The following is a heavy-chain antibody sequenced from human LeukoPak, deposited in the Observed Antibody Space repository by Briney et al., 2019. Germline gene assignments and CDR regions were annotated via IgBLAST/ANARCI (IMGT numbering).Heavy chain of an antibody. V-gene: IGHV3-23*01. D-gene: IGHD6-19*01. CDR3: AKDFFGAVTGILDY. CDR1: GFTFSSYA. CDR2: LSGSGDTT. J-gene: IGHJ4*02. Sequence: GGSLRLSCAASGFTFSSYAMSWVRQAPGKGLEWVSGLSGSGDTTYYADSVKGRFTISRDNSKNTLFLQMNNLRAEDTAVYYCAKDFFGAVTGILDYWGQGTLVTV.